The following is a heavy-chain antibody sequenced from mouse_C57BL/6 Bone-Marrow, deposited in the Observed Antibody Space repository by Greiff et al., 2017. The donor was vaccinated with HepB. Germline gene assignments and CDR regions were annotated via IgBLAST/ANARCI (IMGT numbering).Heavy chain of an antibody. J-gene: IGHJ3*01. Sequence: VKLQQSGAELARPGASVKLSCKASGYTFTSYGISWVKQRTGQGLEWIGEIYPRSGNTYYNEKFKGKATLTADKSSSTAYMELRSLTSEDSAVYFCARGDYGNYEGFAYWGQGTLVTVSA. V-gene: IGHV1-81*01. CDR3: ARGDYGNYEGFAY. D-gene: IGHD2-1*01. CDR1: GYTFTSYG. CDR2: IYPRSGNT.